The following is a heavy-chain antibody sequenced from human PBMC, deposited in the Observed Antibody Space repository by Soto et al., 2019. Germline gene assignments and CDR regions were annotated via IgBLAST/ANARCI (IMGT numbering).Heavy chain of an antibody. V-gene: IGHV4-39*01. CDR1: GGSISSSSYY. CDR2: IYYSGST. D-gene: IGHD3-10*01. CDR3: ATPMVRGVMGWFDP. Sequence: QLQLQESGPGLVKPSETLSLTCTVSGGSISSSSYYWGWIRQPPGKGLEWIGSIYYSGSTYYNPSLKGRVTISVDTSKNQFSLKLSSVTAADTAVYYCATPMVRGVMGWFDPWGQGTLVTVSS. J-gene: IGHJ5*02.